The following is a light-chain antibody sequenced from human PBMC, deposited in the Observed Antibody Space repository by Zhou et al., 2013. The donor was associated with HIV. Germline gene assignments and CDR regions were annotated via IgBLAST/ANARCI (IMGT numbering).Light chain of an antibody. V-gene: IGKV1-39*01. CDR3: QQYKIYPLT. Sequence: DIQMTQSPSSLSASVGDRVTITCRASQSIDNYLNWYQQKPGKAPNLLIYAASSLQSGVPSKFSGSGSGTDFTLTISNLQPEDIATYYCQQYKIYPLTFGGGTKVEIK. CDR2: AAS. J-gene: IGKJ4*01. CDR1: QSIDNY.